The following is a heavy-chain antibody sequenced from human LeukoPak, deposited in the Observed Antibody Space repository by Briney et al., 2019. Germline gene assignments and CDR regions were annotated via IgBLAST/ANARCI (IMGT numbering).Heavy chain of an antibody. V-gene: IGHV4-61*02. CDR3: ARQYSDILTVYHRGELYWYFDL. Sequence: SETLSLTCTVSGGSISSGSYYWSWIRQPAGKGLKWIGRTYSSGSTNYNPSLKSRVTISLDTSKNQFSLKLSSVTAADTAVYYCARQYSDILTVYHRGELYWYFDLWGRGTLVTVSS. CDR1: GGSISSGSYY. CDR2: TYSSGST. J-gene: IGHJ2*01. D-gene: IGHD3-9*01.